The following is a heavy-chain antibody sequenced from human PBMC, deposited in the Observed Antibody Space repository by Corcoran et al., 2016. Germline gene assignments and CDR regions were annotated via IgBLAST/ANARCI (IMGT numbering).Heavy chain of an antibody. CDR3: ARGNAIATAGKHRDY. J-gene: IGHJ4*02. CDR2: INHSGST. Sequence: QVQLQQWGAGLLKPSATLSLTYAVYGGSFSGYYWSWIRQPPGKGLEWIGEINHSGSTNYNPSLKSRFTISVDTSKNQFSLKLSSVNAAETAVCYWARGNAIATAGKHRDYWGQGTLVTGSS. V-gene: IGHV4-34*01. D-gene: IGHD6-13*01. CDR1: GGSFSGYY.